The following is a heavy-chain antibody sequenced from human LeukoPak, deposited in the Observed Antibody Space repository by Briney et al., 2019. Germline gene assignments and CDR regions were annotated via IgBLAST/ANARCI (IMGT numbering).Heavy chain of an antibody. V-gene: IGHV4-59*01. Sequence: SETLSLTCTVSGGSISGYYWSWIRQPPGKGLEWIGYIYYSGNTNYNPSLKSRVTISVDTSTNQFFLKLSSVTAADTAVYYCAREPDEYYDSSGSASGGFDPWGQGTLVTVSS. J-gene: IGHJ5*02. D-gene: IGHD3-22*01. CDR1: GGSISGYY. CDR2: IYYSGNT. CDR3: AREPDEYYDSSGSASGGFDP.